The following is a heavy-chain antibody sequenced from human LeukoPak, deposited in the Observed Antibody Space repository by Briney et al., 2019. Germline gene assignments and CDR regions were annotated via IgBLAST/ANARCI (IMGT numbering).Heavy chain of an antibody. D-gene: IGHD4-23*01. CDR1: EFSVGSNY. CDR2: ISSSSSTI. J-gene: IGHJ4*02. V-gene: IGHV3-48*01. Sequence: PGGSLRLSCAASEFSVGSNYMTWVRQAPGKGLEWVSYISSSSSTIYYADSVKGRFTISRDNAKNSLYLQMNSLRAEDTAVYYCARDSEVVTHFDYWGQGTLVTVSS. CDR3: ARDSEVVTHFDY.